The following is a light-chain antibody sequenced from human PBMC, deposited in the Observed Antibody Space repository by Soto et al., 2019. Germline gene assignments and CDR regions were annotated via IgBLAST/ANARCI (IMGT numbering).Light chain of an antibody. CDR2: GAS. V-gene: IGKV3-20*01. Sequence: EMVMTQSPATLSVSPGERATLSCRASQSVSSSYLAWYQQKPGQAPRLLIYGASSRATGIPDRFSGSGSGTDCTLTISRLEPEDFAVYYCQQYGSSSWTFGQGTKVDIK. CDR1: QSVSSSY. J-gene: IGKJ1*01. CDR3: QQYGSSSWT.